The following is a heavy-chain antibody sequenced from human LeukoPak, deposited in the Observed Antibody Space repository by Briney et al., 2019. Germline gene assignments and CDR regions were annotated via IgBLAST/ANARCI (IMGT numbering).Heavy chain of an antibody. CDR1: GFTFSSYW. V-gene: IGHV3-7*01. CDR2: IKQDGSEK. J-gene: IGHJ6*02. Sequence: GGSLRLSCAASGFTFSSYWIIWVRQAPGKGLEWVANIKQDGSEKYYVDSVKGRFTIFRDNAKNSLYLQMISLRAEDTAVYYCARALGRVQPYHYNYGMDVWGQGTTVTVSS. D-gene: IGHD1-1*01. CDR3: ARALGRVQPYHYNYGMDV.